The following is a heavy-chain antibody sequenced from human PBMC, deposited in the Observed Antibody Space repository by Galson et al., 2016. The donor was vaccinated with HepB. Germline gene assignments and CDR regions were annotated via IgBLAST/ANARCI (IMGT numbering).Heavy chain of an antibody. CDR1: GYTFTSCG. CDR3: ARARNLAMAGTSYYFDN. J-gene: IGHJ4*02. V-gene: IGHV1-18*01. D-gene: IGHD6-19*01. Sequence: SVKVSCKAYGYTFTSCGVGWVRQAPGQGLEWMGWISAFNGGTVYAQNLQGRVTMTTDTATTTAYMEVRNLRPDDTAVYYCARARNLAMAGTSYYFDNWGQGTLITVSS. CDR2: ISAFNGGT.